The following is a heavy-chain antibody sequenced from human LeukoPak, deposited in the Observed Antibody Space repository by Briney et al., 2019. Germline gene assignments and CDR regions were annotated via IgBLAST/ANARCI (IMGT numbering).Heavy chain of an antibody. Sequence: SETLSLTCTVSGGPFSGYFWSWIHQSSGKGLEWIGEIHNSGTTNYNPSLNSRVTISEDTSKNQFYLNLSSVTAADTAVYYCARRYYYNLGSFPFDFWGQGTLVTVSS. CDR3: ARRYYYNLGSFPFDF. CDR2: IHNSGTT. V-gene: IGHV4-34*01. D-gene: IGHD3-10*01. J-gene: IGHJ4*02. CDR1: GGPFSGYF.